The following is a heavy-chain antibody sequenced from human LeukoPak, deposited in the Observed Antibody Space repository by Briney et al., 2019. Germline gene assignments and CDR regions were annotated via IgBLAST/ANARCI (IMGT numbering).Heavy chain of an antibody. J-gene: IGHJ5*02. V-gene: IGHV3-11*06. CDR2: ISSSSSYI. CDR3: ARDRAAAADGWFDP. D-gene: IGHD6-13*01. CDR1: GFTFSDYY. Sequence: GGSLRLSCAASGFTFSDYYMSWIRQAPGKGLEWVSYISSSSSYIYYADSVKGRFTISRDNAKNSLYLQMNSLRAEDTAVYYCARDRAAAADGWFDPWGQGTLVTVSS.